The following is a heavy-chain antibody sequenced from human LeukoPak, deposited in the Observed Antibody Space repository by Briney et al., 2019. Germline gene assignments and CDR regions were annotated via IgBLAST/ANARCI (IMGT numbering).Heavy chain of an antibody. Sequence: KPSETLSLTCTVSGGSISSSSYYCGWIRQPPGKGLEWIGSIYYSGSTYYNPSLKSRVTISVDTSKNQFSLKLSSVTAADTAVYYCARIVGASDYWGQGTLVTVSS. CDR1: GGSISSSSYY. J-gene: IGHJ4*02. CDR2: IYYSGST. CDR3: ARIVGASDY. V-gene: IGHV4-39*01. D-gene: IGHD1-26*01.